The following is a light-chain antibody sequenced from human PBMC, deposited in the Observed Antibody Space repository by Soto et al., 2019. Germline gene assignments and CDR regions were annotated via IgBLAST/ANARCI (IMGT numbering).Light chain of an antibody. CDR3: QQYDNLLIT. CDR1: QDISNY. CDR2: DAS. Sequence: DIQMTQSPSSLSASVGDRVTITCQASQDISNYLNWYQQKPGKAPKLLIYDASNLETGVPSRFSGSGSGTDFTFTISSLQPEDIPTYYCQQYDNLLITFGQGTRLEIK. J-gene: IGKJ5*01. V-gene: IGKV1-33*01.